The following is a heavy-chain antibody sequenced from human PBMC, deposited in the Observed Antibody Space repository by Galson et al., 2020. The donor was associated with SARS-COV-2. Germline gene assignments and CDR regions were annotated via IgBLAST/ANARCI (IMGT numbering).Heavy chain of an antibody. Sequence: GGSLRLSCAASGFTVSGNYMSWVRQAPGKGLEWVSVIYSGGSTYYADSVKGRFTISRDNSKNTLYLQMNSLRAEDTAVYYCARTGGGGDCYWCKWFDPWGQGTLVTVSS. V-gene: IGHV3-66*02. D-gene: IGHD2-21*02. CDR2: IYSGGST. CDR3: ARTGGGGDCYWCKWFDP. J-gene: IGHJ5*02. CDR1: GFTVSGNY.